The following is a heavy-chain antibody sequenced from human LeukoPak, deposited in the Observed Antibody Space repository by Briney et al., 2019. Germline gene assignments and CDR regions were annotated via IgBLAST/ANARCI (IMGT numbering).Heavy chain of an antibody. V-gene: IGHV3-9*01. J-gene: IGHJ4*02. D-gene: IGHD4-17*01. Sequence: SLRLSCAASGFTFDDYAMHWVRQAPGKGLEWVSGISWNSGSIGYADSVKGRFTISRDNAKNSPYLQMNSLRAEDTALYYCAKEAPTAGGFDYWGQGTLVTVSS. CDR2: ISWNSGSI. CDR3: AKEAPTAGGFDY. CDR1: GFTFDDYA.